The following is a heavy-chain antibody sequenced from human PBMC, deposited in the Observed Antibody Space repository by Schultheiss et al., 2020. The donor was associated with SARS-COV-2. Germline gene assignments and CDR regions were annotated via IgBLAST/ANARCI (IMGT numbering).Heavy chain of an antibody. J-gene: IGHJ4*02. CDR3: ARGSVAAAGAENSSRPPVDY. Sequence: ASVKVSCKASGGTFSSYAMHWVRQAPGQRLEWMGWINAGNDNTRYSQKFQGRVTITRDTSASTAYMELSSLRSEDTAVYYCARGSVAAAGAENSSRPPVDYWGQGTLVTVSS. CDR1: GGTFSSYA. D-gene: IGHD6-13*01. CDR2: INAGNDNT. V-gene: IGHV1-3*01.